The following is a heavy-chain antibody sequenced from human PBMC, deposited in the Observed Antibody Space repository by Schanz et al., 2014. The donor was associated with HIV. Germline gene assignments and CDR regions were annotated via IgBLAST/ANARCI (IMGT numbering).Heavy chain of an antibody. Sequence: QVQLVESGGGVVQPGRSLRLSCAASGFSFSSYGMHWVRQAPGKGLEWVAGISYDGTNKFYVDSVKGRFTISRDNSKNTLYLQMNSLRAEDTAVYYCAKRIIFGVVFPANFDYWGQGTLVTVSS. CDR3: AKRIIFGVVFPANFDY. CDR1: GFSFSSYG. D-gene: IGHD3-3*01. CDR2: ISYDGTNK. V-gene: IGHV3-30*18. J-gene: IGHJ4*02.